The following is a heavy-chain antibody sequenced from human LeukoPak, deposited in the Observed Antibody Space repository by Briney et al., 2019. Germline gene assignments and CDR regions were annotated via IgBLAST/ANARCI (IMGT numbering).Heavy chain of an antibody. J-gene: IGHJ3*02. Sequence: ASVKVSCKASGGTFSSYAISWVRQAPGQGLEWMGGIIPIFGTPNYAQKFQGGVTITADKSTTTAYMELSSLRSEDTAVYYCARETTYYYDSSGYYPLWTFDIWGQGTMVTVSS. CDR3: ARETTYYYDSSGYYPLWTFDI. CDR1: GGTFSSYA. D-gene: IGHD3-22*01. CDR2: IIPIFGTP. V-gene: IGHV1-69*06.